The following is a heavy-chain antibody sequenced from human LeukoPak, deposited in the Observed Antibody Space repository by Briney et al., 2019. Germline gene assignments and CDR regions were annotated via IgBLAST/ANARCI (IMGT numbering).Heavy chain of an antibody. CDR3: ARDNDWAFDY. D-gene: IGHD3-9*01. V-gene: IGHV3-48*02. CDR2: INHNGKTI. CDR1: EFTFGSYV. J-gene: IGHJ4*02. Sequence: GGSLRLSCAASEFTFGSYVMSWVRQAPGKGLEWVSYINHNGKTIYYADSVRGRFTISRDNGKNSLYLQMNSLRDEDTAVYYCARDNDWAFDYWGQGTLVTVSS.